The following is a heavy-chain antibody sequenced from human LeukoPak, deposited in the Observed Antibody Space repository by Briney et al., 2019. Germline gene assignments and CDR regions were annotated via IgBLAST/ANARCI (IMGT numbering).Heavy chain of an antibody. Sequence: GGSLRLSCAASGFTFSNAWMSWVRQAPGKGLEWVGRIKSKTDGGTTDYAAPVKGRFTISRDDSKNTLYLQMNSLKTEDTAVYYCTTEIKDGYNLVGAFDIWGQGTMVTVSS. CDR1: GFTFSNAW. CDR3: TTEIKDGYNLVGAFDI. J-gene: IGHJ3*02. D-gene: IGHD5-24*01. CDR2: IKSKTDGGTT. V-gene: IGHV3-15*01.